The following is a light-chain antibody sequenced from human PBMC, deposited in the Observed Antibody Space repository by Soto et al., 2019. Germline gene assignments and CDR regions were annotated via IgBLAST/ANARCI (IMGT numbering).Light chain of an antibody. CDR3: QQSYNTPPS. V-gene: IGKV1-39*01. Sequence: DIQMTQAPSSLSASVGDRVTITCRASQSISNYLNWYQQKPGKAPKFLIYGASNLQSGVPSRFSGRGSGTDFTLAISSLQPEDFATYHCQQSYNTPPSFGPGPKVDVK. CDR2: GAS. J-gene: IGKJ3*01. CDR1: QSISNY.